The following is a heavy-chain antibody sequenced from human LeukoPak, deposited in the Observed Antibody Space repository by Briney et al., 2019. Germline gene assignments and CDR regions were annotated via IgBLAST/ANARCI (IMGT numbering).Heavy chain of an antibody. V-gene: IGHV3-23*01. CDR2: INYNGGGT. Sequence: PGGSLRLSCAASGFTFSSYSMNWVRQAPGKGLEWVSLINYNGGGTYYADSVKGRFTISRDNSKNTLYMQMNSLRAEDTAVYYCAKGSGLGGTNVDYWGQGTLVTVSS. CDR3: AKGSGLGGTNVDY. D-gene: IGHD3-3*01. CDR1: GFTFSSYS. J-gene: IGHJ4*02.